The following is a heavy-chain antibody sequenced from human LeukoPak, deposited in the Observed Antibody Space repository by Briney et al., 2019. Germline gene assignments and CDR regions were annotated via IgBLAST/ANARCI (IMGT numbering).Heavy chain of an antibody. Sequence: EASVKVSCKASGYTFTSYDINWVRQATGQWLEWMGWMNPNSGNTGYAQKFQGRVTITRNTSISTAYMELSSLRSEDTAVYYCARGYYDSSGYPLDYWGQGTLVTVSS. CDR3: ARGYYDSSGYPLDY. J-gene: IGHJ4*02. D-gene: IGHD3-22*01. CDR1: GYTFTSYD. CDR2: MNPNSGNT. V-gene: IGHV1-8*03.